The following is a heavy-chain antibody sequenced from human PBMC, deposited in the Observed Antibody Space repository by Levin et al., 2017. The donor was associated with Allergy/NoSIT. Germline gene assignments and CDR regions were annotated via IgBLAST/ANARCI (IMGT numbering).Heavy chain of an antibody. CDR2: IRNKAHGGTT. J-gene: IGHJ4*02. CDR1: GFTFGDYA. D-gene: IGHD3-16*02. CDR3: ARGGPPNYDYNWGSYRDGYFDY. V-gene: IGHV3-49*04. Sequence: PGGSLRLSCTGSGFTFGDYAMSWVRQAPGKGLEWVGFIRNKAHGGTTEYAASVKGRLTISRDDSKSIAYLQMNSLKTEDTAVYFCARGGPPNYDYNWGSYRDGYFDYLGQGTLVTVSS.